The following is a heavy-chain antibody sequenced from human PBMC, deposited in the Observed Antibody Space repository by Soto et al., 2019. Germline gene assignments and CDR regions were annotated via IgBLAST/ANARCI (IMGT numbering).Heavy chain of an antibody. CDR2: IIPIFGTA. V-gene: IGHV1-69*01. D-gene: IGHD2-15*01. Sequence: QVQLVQSGAEVKKPGSSVKVSCKVSGGTFSSYAISWVRQAPGQGLEWMGGIIPIFGTANYAQKFQGRVTITADESTSTAYMELSSLRSEDTAVYYCATDCSGGSCYSGIDYWGQGTPVTVSS. CDR1: GGTFSSYA. CDR3: ATDCSGGSCYSGIDY. J-gene: IGHJ4*02.